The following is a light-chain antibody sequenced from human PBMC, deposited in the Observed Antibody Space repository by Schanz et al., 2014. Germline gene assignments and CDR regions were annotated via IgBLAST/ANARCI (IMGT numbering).Light chain of an antibody. CDR2: GAS. Sequence: EIVITQSPATLSVSPGERTTLSCRASQSVSSNLAWYQQRPGQAPRLLIYGASTRATGIPARFSGSGSGTEFTLTITSLQSEDFAVYYCQQYNNWPPWTFGQGTQVEIK. CDR1: QSVSSN. J-gene: IGKJ1*01. CDR3: QQYNNWPPWT. V-gene: IGKV3-15*01.